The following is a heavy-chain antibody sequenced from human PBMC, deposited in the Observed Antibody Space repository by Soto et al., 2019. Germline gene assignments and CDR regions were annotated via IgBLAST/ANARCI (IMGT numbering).Heavy chain of an antibody. CDR1: GGTFSSYA. CDR3: ARNSGSTEDYYYGMAV. J-gene: IGHJ6*02. Sequence: QVQLVPSGAEVKKPGSSVKVSCKASGGTFSSYAISWVRQAPGQGLEWMGGIIPIFGTANYAQQFQGRVTITADKSTSAAYMELSSLRSEDTAVYYCARNSGSTEDYYYGMAVWGPGTPVTVSS. D-gene: IGHD1-26*01. V-gene: IGHV1-69*06. CDR2: IIPIFGTA.